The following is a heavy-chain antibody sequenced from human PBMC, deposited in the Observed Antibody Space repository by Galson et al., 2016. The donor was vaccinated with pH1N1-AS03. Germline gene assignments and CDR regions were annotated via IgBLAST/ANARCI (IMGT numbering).Heavy chain of an antibody. CDR2: GDT. Sequence: GDTYYADSVKGRFTVSRDNSKHTLYLQMNSLRADDTAVYYCAKGGKGYCSSATCFSLSYYYYYYGMDVWGQGTTVTVSS. J-gene: IGHJ6*02. V-gene: IGHV3-23*01. CDR3: AKGGKGYCSSATCFSLSYYYYYYGMDV. D-gene: IGHD2-2*01.